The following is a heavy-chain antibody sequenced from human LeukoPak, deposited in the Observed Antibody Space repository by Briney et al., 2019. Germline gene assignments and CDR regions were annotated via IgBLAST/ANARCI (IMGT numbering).Heavy chain of an antibody. D-gene: IGHD2-2*01. CDR1: GFTFSSYA. Sequence: GGSLRLSCAASGFTFSSYAISWVRQAPGKGLEWVSVISGSGGSTYYADSVKGRFTISRDNSKNILYLQMNSLRAKDTALYYCARAGAMYYFDFWGQGTLVTVSS. V-gene: IGHV3-23*01. CDR3: ARAGAMYYFDF. J-gene: IGHJ4*02. CDR2: ISGSGGST.